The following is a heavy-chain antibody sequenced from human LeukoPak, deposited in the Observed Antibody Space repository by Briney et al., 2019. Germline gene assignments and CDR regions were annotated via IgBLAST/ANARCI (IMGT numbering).Heavy chain of an antibody. CDR1: GFTFDDYA. D-gene: IGHD3-3*01. Sequence: AGGSLRLSCAASGFTFDDYAMHWVRQAPGKGLEWVSGISWNSGSIGYADSVKGQFTISRDNAKNSLYLQMNSLRAEDTALYYCAKDLQESYYDFWSGPSDSWGQGTLVTVSS. CDR2: ISWNSGSI. J-gene: IGHJ4*02. V-gene: IGHV3-9*01. CDR3: AKDLQESYYDFWSGPSDS.